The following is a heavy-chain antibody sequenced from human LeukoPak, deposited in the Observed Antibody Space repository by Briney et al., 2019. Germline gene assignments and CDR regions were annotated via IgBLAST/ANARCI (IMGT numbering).Heavy chain of an antibody. CDR3: AKASYYYDSSGPDY. J-gene: IGHJ4*02. Sequence: GGSLRLSCAASGFTFDDYAMHWVRQAPGKGLEWVSGISWNSGSIGYADSVKGRFTISRDNAKNPLYLQMNSLRAEDTALYYCAKASYYYDSSGPDYWGQGTLVTVSS. D-gene: IGHD3-22*01. V-gene: IGHV3-9*01. CDR2: ISWNSGSI. CDR1: GFTFDDYA.